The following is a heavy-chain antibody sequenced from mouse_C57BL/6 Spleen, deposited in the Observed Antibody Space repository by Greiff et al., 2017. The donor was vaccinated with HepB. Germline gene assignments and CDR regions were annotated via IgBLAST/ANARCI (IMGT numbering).Heavy chain of an antibody. D-gene: IGHD2-3*01. V-gene: IGHV2-2*01. CDR1: GFSLTSYG. Sequence: VQLQESGPGLVQPSQSLSITCTVSGFSLTSYGVHWVRQSPGKGLEWLGVIWSGGSTDYNAAFISRLSISKDNSKSQVFFKMNSLQADDTAIYYCARRPIYAGYYAMDYWGQGTSVTVSS. CDR2: IWSGGST. J-gene: IGHJ4*01. CDR3: ARRPIYAGYYAMDY.